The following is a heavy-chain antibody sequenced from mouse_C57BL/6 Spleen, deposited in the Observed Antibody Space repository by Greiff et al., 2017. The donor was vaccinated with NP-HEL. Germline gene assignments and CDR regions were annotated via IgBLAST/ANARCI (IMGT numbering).Heavy chain of an antibody. J-gene: IGHJ3*01. V-gene: IGHV1-82*01. Sequence: QVQLKESGPELVKPGASVKISCKASGYAFSSSWMNWVKQRPGKGLEWIGRIYPGDGDTNYNGKFKGKATLTADKSSSTAYMQLSSLTSEDSAVYFCARSVLRFPEGFAYWGQGTLVTVSA. CDR2: IYPGDGDT. D-gene: IGHD1-1*01. CDR1: GYAFSSSW. CDR3: ARSVLRFPEGFAY.